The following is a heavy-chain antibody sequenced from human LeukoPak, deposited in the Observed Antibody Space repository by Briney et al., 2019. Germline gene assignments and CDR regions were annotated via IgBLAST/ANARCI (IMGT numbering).Heavy chain of an antibody. D-gene: IGHD3-22*01. CDR3: VYFDAIMATGDY. Sequence: GGPLRLSCAASGFTVSSDHMNWVRQAPGKGLEWVSVIYSGGSTYYADSVKGRFTISRHDSQNTLYLQMNSLRADDTAVYYCVYFDAIMATGDYWGQGTLVTVSS. J-gene: IGHJ4*02. V-gene: IGHV3-53*04. CDR1: GFTVSSDH. CDR2: IYSGGST.